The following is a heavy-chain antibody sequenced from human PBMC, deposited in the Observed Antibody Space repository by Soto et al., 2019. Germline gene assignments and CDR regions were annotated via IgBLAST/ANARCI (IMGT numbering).Heavy chain of an antibody. J-gene: IGHJ4*02. CDR1: GDTFNFYT. CDR2: INPILSFS. Sequence: QVQLVQSGAEVKKPGSSVKVSCKASGDTFNFYTINWVRQAPGLGLEWMGRINPILSFSNSALKFQGRVTLTADKSTSTAYMVLSSLRSEDTAIYYCATSFGSGSRAFDYWGQGALLTVSS. D-gene: IGHD3-10*01. CDR3: ATSFGSGSRAFDY. V-gene: IGHV1-69*02.